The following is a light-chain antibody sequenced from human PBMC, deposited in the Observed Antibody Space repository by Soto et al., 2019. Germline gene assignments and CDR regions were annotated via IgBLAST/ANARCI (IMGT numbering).Light chain of an antibody. Sequence: QSVLTQPASVSGSPGQSITISCTVTSSDVGSYNLVSWYQQHPGKAPKLMIYEVSKRRSGVANRFSGSKSGNTASLTISGFQAEDEADYYCCSYAGSSTFYVFGTGTEVT. V-gene: IGLV2-23*02. CDR2: EVS. CDR3: CSYAGSSTFYV. J-gene: IGLJ1*01. CDR1: SSDVGSYNL.